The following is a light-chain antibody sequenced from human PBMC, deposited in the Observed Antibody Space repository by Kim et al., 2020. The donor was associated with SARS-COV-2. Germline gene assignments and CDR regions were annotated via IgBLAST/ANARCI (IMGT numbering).Light chain of an antibody. Sequence: SPGESAALSARASQSVTSSYLAWYQQKPGQAPRLLIYGASSRANGIPDRFSGSGSGTDFTLTISRLEPEDFAVYYCQQYGSSPLYTFGQGTKLEI. J-gene: IGKJ2*01. CDR2: GAS. CDR3: QQYGSSPLYT. CDR1: QSVTSSY. V-gene: IGKV3-20*01.